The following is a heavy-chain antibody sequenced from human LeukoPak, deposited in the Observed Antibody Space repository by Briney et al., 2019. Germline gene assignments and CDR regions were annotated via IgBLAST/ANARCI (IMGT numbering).Heavy chain of an antibody. Sequence: SETLSLTCTVSGDSISGYYWNWIRQSPGKGLEWIALIYNTGSVNYNPSLRSRVTISVDTSKNQFSLNLKSVTAADTAVYYCAGNRNALGDVNWLDPWGQGTLVTVSS. V-gene: IGHV4-59*01. CDR2: IYNTGSV. CDR1: GDSISGYY. CDR3: AGNRNALGDVNWLDP. D-gene: IGHD3-16*01. J-gene: IGHJ5*02.